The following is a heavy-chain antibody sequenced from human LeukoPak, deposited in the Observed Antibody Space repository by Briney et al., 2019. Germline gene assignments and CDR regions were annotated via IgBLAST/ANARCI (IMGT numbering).Heavy chain of an antibody. CDR1: GYTFTGYY. D-gene: IGHD2-2*02. CDR2: INPNSGGT. J-gene: IGHJ4*02. V-gene: IGHV1-2*02. Sequence: ASVKVSCKASGYTFTGYYMHWVRQAPGQGLEWMGWINPNSGGTNYAQKFQGRVTMTRDTSISTAYMELSRLRSDDTAVYYCARDRGQLLYSGGSYPLDYWGQGTLVTVSS. CDR3: ARDRGQLLYSGGSYPLDY.